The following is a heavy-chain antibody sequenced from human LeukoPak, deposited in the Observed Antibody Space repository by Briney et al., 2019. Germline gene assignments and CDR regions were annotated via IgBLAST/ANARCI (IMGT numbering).Heavy chain of an antibody. CDR2: IKQDGSEK. CDR3: AKARAVTHDAFDI. CDR1: GFTFSIYW. V-gene: IGHV3-7*01. D-gene: IGHD4-17*01. J-gene: IGHJ3*02. Sequence: GGSLRLSCAASGFTFSIYWMSWVRQAPGKGLEWVANIKQDGSEKYYVDSVKGRFTISRDNAKNSLYLQMNSLRAEDTAVYYCAKARAVTHDAFDIWGQGTMVIVSS.